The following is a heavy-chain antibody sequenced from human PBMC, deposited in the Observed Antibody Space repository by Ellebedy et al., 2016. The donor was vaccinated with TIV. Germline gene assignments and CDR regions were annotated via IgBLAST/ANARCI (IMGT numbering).Heavy chain of an antibody. CDR3: ARGPDGRYCDSPTCYPAVYYYHGMDV. V-gene: IGHV3-74*01. J-gene: IGHJ6*02. CDR1: GFTFSSYW. CDR2: INTDGRST. D-gene: IGHD2-2*01. Sequence: GGSLRLSCAASGFTFSSYWMHWVRQVPGKGLVWISRINTDGRSTNYADSVKGRFTISRDNSKNTLFLQMNSLTSEDTAVYYCARGPDGRYCDSPTCYPAVYYYHGMDVWGQGTTVTVSS.